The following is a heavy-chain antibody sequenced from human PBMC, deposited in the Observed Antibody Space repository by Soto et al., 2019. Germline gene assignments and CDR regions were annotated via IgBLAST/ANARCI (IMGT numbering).Heavy chain of an antibody. CDR1: GYSITSKA. D-gene: IGHD2-2*01. Sequence: APAKLSCKDSGYSITSKAISWVQQEKGQGLEWMGWISAYNGKTNYAQKFQGRVTITADESTSTAYMELSSLRSEDTAVYYCARAQYQLDPWYYYGMDVWGQGTTVTVFS. V-gene: IGHV1-18*01. J-gene: IGHJ6*02. CDR3: ARAQYQLDPWYYYGMDV. CDR2: ISAYNGKT.